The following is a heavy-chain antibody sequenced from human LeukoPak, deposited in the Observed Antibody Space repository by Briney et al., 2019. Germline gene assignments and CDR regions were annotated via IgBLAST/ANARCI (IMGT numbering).Heavy chain of an antibody. J-gene: IGHJ5*02. CDR2: MHYSGNT. Sequence: PSETLSLTCTVSGASISSYYWSWIRQPPGKGLEWIGHMHYSGNTNYNPSLKSRVTISVDTSKNQFSLKLSSVTAADTAVYYCARGKNYYGSGSYYNAKPRPLNWFDPWGQGTLVTVSS. CDR1: GASISSYY. D-gene: IGHD3-10*01. V-gene: IGHV4-59*12. CDR3: ARGKNYYGSGSYYNAKPRPLNWFDP.